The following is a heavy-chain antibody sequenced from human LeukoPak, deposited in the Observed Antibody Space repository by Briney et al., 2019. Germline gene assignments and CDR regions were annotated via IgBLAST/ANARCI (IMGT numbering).Heavy chain of an antibody. CDR1: GNSFTGYF. CDR3: ARVLDESGSELNY. D-gene: IGHD3-3*01. J-gene: IGHJ4*02. V-gene: IGHV1-2*06. Sequence: ASVKVSCKASGNSFTGYFLHWVRQAPGQGLEWMGRINPDSGGTNYAQRFQGRVTMTRDTSITTAYMELNRVTSDDTAVYYCARVLDESGSELNYWGQGTLVTVSS. CDR2: INPDSGGT.